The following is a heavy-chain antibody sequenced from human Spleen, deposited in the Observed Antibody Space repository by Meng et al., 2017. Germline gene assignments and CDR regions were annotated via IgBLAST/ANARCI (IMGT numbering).Heavy chain of an antibody. D-gene: IGHD6-25*01. CDR1: GGALSSYA. CDR2: IITIFGTA. CDR3: ARGRAERLTGRYYYYYYGMDV. V-gene: IGHV1-69*06. J-gene: IGHJ6*02. Sequence: SAKLSCKSSGGALSSYAFTWVRQAPGQGLEWMGGIITIFGTANYAQKSQGRVTITADKSTSTVYMELSSLRSDDTAVYYCARGRAERLTGRYYYYYYGMDVWGQGTTVTVSS.